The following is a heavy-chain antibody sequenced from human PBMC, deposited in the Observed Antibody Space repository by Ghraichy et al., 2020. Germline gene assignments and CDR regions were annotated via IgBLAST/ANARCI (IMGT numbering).Heavy chain of an antibody. J-gene: IGHJ4*02. CDR1: GFSLSTNGVG. CDR2: IYWNDDK. Sequence: SGPTLVKPTQTLTLTCTFSGFSLSTNGVGVGWIRQPPGKALEWLAGIYWNDDKRYSSSLKSRLTITKDTSKNQVVLTMINMDPVDTATYYCAHSDFWSGYEDYWGQGTLVTASS. V-gene: IGHV2-5*01. CDR3: AHSDFWSGYEDY. D-gene: IGHD3-3*01.